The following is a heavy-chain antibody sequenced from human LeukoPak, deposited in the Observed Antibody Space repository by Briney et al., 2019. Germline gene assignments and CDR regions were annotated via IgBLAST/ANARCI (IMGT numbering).Heavy chain of an antibody. CDR3: ARDRYEWKLAGSGMEV. Sequence: GASVKVSCKASGYTFTSYGITWVRQAPGQGLEWMGWISAYNGNTNYAQKLQGGVTMTTDTSTNTAYMELRSLRSDDTAVYYCARDRYEWKLAGSGMEVWGQGTTVTVSS. CDR1: GYTFTSYG. J-gene: IGHJ6*02. CDR2: ISAYNGNT. V-gene: IGHV1-18*01. D-gene: IGHD1-26*01.